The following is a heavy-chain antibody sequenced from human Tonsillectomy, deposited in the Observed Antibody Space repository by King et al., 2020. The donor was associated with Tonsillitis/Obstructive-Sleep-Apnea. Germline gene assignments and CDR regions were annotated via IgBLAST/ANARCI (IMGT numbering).Heavy chain of an antibody. Sequence: QLQESGPGLVKPSETLSLTCTVSGGSVSSGSYYWSWIRQPPGTGLEWIGYIYYSGSTNYNPSLKSRVTISVDTSKNQFSLKLSSVTAADTAVYYCARAKAAAGLYYFDYWGQGTLVTVSS. D-gene: IGHD6-13*01. CDR3: ARAKAAAGLYYFDY. CDR2: IYYSGST. J-gene: IGHJ4*02. V-gene: IGHV4-61*01. CDR1: GGSVSSGSYY.